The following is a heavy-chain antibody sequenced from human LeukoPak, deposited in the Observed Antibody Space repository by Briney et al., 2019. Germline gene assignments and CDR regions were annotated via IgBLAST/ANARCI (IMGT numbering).Heavy chain of an antibody. CDR3: ARDRIRKPYYFDY. CDR2: ISAYNGNT. V-gene: IGHV1-18*01. J-gene: IGHJ4*02. Sequence: GASVKVSCKASGYTVTSHGISWVRQAPGQGLEWMGWISAYNGNTNYAQKLQDRVTMTTDTSTSTAYMELRSLRSDDTAVYYCARDRIRKPYYFDYWGQGTLVTVSS. CDR1: GYTVTSHG.